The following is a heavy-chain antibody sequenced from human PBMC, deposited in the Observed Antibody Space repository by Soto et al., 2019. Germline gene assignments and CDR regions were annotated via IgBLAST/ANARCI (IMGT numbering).Heavy chain of an antibody. J-gene: IGHJ6*02. CDR3: RRSSRYSTDV. Sequence: QLQLQESGPGLVKPSETLSLTCTVSGGSISSSSYWGWIRQPPGKGLEWIGSIYSIGSTYYNPSLKSRVTISVDTSKNQFSLKLSSVNAADTAVDYCRRSSRYSTDVWGQGTTVTVSS. CDR1: GGSISSSSY. CDR2: IYSIGST. D-gene: IGHD6-13*01. V-gene: IGHV4-39*01.